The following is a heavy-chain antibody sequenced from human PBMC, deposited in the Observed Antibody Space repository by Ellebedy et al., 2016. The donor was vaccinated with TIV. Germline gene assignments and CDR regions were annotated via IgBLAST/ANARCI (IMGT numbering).Heavy chain of an antibody. CDR3: GKERWGLGDY. CDR1: GLTFSSYG. CDR2: ISYDGSNK. V-gene: IGHV3-30*18. D-gene: IGHD7-27*01. J-gene: IGHJ4*02. Sequence: GESLKISCAASGLTFSSYGMHWVRQAPGKGLEWVAVISYDGSNKYYADSVKGRFTISRDNAKNTLYLQMDSLRVEDTAVYYCGKERWGLGDYWGQGTLVTVSS.